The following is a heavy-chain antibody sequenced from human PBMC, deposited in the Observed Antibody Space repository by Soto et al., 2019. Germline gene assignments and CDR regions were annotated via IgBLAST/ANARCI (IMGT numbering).Heavy chain of an antibody. Sequence: SETLSLTCVVSGESFSGYYWSWIRQTPGMGLEWIGEVDHRGSTTYNPSLKNRASISIDSSKNLFSLELTSVTAADTALYFCARYEYGNSLYGVDVWGQGTRVTVSS. V-gene: IGHV4-34*01. D-gene: IGHD1-7*01. CDR3: ARYEYGNSLYGVDV. CDR2: VDHRGST. J-gene: IGHJ6*02. CDR1: GESFSGYY.